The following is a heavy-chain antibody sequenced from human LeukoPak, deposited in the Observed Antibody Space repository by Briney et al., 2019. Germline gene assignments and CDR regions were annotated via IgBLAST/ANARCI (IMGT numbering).Heavy chain of an antibody. Sequence: PSETLSLTCTVSGGPISSYYWSWIRQPPGKGLEWIGYIYYSGSTYYNPSLKSRVTISVDTSKNQFSLKLSSVTAADTAVYYCARDYTNYYYYYYMDVWGKGTTVTVSS. CDR3: ARDYTNYYYYYYMDV. CDR1: GGPISSYY. J-gene: IGHJ6*03. CDR2: IYYSGST. V-gene: IGHV4-59*12.